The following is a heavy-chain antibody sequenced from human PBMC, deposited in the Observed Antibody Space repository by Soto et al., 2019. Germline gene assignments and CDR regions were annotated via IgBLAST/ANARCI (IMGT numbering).Heavy chain of an antibody. J-gene: IGHJ6*02. CDR2: ISPTGEQR. CDR1: RFTLRNYG. Sequence: GGSLSLSCPPARFTLRNYGTSWVSQGPGKGLEWVSGISPTGEQRLYVDSVKGRFFISRDNAQNTLSLEMSNLSADDRAVYYCAKTYCSGSYRDFNSYYGMDIWGQGTSVTVSS. D-gene: IGHD3-10*01. CDR3: AKTYCSGSYRDFNSYYGMDI. V-gene: IGHV3-23*01.